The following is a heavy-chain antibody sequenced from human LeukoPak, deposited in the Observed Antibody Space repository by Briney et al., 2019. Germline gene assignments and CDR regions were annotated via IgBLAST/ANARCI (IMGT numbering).Heavy chain of an antibody. V-gene: IGHV3-30*02. J-gene: IGHJ3*01. D-gene: IGHD3-22*01. CDR1: GFTFSSYG. Sequence: GGSLRLSCAASGFTFSSYGMHWVRQAPGKGLEWVAFIRYDGSNKYYADSVKGRFTISRDNSKNTLYLQMNSLRAEDTAVYYCARDGYDSSGYYFLHWGQGTMVTVSS. CDR2: IRYDGSNK. CDR3: ARDGYDSSGYYFLH.